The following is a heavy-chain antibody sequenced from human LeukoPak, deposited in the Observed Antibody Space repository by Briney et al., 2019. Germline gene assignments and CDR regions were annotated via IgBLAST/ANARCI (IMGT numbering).Heavy chain of an antibody. V-gene: IGHV6-1*01. J-gene: IGHJ3*02. CDR3: AREGLWFALGHDAFDI. D-gene: IGHD3-10*01. CDR2: TYYRSKWYN. CDR1: GDSVSSNSAA. Sequence: SQTLSLTCAISGDSVSSNSAAWNWIRQSPSRGLEWLGRTYYRSKWYNDYAVSVKSRITINPDTSKNQFSLQLNSVTPEGTAVYYCAREGLWFALGHDAFDIWGQGTMVTVSS.